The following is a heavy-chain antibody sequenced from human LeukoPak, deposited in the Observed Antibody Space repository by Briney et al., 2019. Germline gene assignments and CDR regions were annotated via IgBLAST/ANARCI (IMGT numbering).Heavy chain of an antibody. CDR1: GFTFSSYG. J-gene: IGHJ3*02. D-gene: IGHD3-10*01. V-gene: IGHV3-30*18. Sequence: GRSLRLSCAASGFTFSSYGMHWVRQAPGKGLEWVAVISYDGSNKYYADSVKGRFAISRDNSKNTLYLQMNSLRAEDTAVYYCAKVLITMVQFRGVDAFDIWGQGTMVTVSS. CDR3: AKVLITMVQFRGVDAFDI. CDR2: ISYDGSNK.